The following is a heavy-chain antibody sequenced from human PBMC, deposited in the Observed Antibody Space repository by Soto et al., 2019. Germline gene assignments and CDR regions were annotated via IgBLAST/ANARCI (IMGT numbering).Heavy chain of an antibody. J-gene: IGHJ4*02. Sequence: QITLKESGPTLVKPKQTLTLTCTFSGFSLSTSGVGVGWIRQPPGKALEWLALIYWDDDKRYSPSLKSRLTITKETSKNQVVLTMTNMDPVDTATYYCAHSLIPNWGSRGAFDYWGQGTLVTVSS. CDR2: IYWDDDK. CDR1: GFSLSTSGVG. V-gene: IGHV2-5*02. CDR3: AHSLIPNWGSRGAFDY. D-gene: IGHD7-27*01.